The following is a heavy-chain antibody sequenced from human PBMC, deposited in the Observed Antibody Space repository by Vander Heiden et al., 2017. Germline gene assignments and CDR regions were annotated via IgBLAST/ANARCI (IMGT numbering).Heavy chain of an antibody. CDR1: GFTFSSYG. CDR3: ARDYVRYCSGGSCYNDY. J-gene: IGHJ4*02. V-gene: IGHV3-33*01. D-gene: IGHD2-15*01. CDR2: IWYDGSNK. Sequence: VQLVESGGGVVQPGRSLRLFCAAPGFTFSSYGMHWVRQASGKGPEWVAVIWYDGSNKYYADSVKGRFTIARDNSKNTLYLQMNSLRAEDTAVYYCARDYVRYCSGGSCYNDYWGQGTLVTVSS.